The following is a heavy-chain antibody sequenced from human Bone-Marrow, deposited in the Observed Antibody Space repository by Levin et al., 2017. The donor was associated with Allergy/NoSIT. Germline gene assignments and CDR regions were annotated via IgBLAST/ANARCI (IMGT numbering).Heavy chain of an antibody. Sequence: GESLKISCAASGLTFQNAKMNWVRRAPGKGLEWVGRIKAIADGGTTDYSAPVKGRFIISRDDSRNTVYLQMNGLKTEDSAVYYCSTDRDWGQGTRVWVSS. CDR1: GLTFQNAK. CDR2: IKAIADGGTT. J-gene: IGHJ4*02. V-gene: IGHV3-15*01. CDR3: STDRD.